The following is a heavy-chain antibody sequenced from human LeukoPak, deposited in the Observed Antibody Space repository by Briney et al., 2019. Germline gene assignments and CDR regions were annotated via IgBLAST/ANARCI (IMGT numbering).Heavy chain of an antibody. Sequence: ASVKVSCKASGYTFTGYYMHWVRQAPGQGLEWMGRINPNSGGTNYAQKFQGRVTMTRDTSISTAYMELSRLRSDDTAVYYCARDRKGDYVNYFDYWGQGTLVTVSS. D-gene: IGHD4-17*01. J-gene: IGHJ4*02. CDR3: ARDRKGDYVNYFDY. CDR2: INPNSGGT. CDR1: GYTFTGYY. V-gene: IGHV1-2*06.